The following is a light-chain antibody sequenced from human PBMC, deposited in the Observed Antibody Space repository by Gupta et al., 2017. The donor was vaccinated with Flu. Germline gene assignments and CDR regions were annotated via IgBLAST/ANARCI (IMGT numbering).Light chain of an antibody. CDR3: SSYTPTSTLV. CDR2: EVT. Sequence: QSALTQPASVSGSPGQSITISCTGTSSDVGGFNYVSWYQHHPGKAPKLMIYEVTNRPSGNSNRFSGSKSGNTASLTISGLQAEDEADYYCSSYTPTSTLVFGGGTKLTVL. J-gene: IGLJ3*02. CDR1: SSDVGGFNY. V-gene: IGLV2-14*01.